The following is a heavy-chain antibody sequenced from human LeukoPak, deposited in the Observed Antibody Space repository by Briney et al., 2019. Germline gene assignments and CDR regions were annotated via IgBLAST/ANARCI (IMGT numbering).Heavy chain of an antibody. D-gene: IGHD4-17*01. CDR2: ISSSGSTI. J-gene: IGHJ4*02. V-gene: IGHV3-48*03. CDR3: ARGPYYGDYTPDY. CDR1: GFTFSSYE. Sequence: PGGSLRLSCAASGFTFSSYEMNWVRQAPGKGLEWVSYISSSGSTIYYADSVKGRFTISRDNAKNSLYLQMNSLRAEDPAVYYCARGPYYGDYTPDYWGQGTLVTVSS.